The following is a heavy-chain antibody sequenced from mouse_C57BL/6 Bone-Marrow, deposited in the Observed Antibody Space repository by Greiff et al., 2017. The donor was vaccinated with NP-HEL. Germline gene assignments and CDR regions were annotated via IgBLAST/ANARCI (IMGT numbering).Heavy chain of an antibody. CDR1: GFTFSSYG. V-gene: IGHV5-6*01. D-gene: IGHD2-4*01. CDR2: ISSGGSYT. CDR3: ARRPTLYYDYDGYAMDY. J-gene: IGHJ4*01. Sequence: EVQGVESGGDLVKPGGSLKLSCAASGFTFSSYGMSWVRQTPDKRLEWVATISSGGSYTYYPDSVKGRFTISRDNAKNTLYLQMSSLKSEDTAMYYCARRPTLYYDYDGYAMDYWGQGTSVTVSS.